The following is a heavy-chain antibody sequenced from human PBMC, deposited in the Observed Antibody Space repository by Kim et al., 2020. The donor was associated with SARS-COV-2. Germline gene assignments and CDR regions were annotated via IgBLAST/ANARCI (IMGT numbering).Heavy chain of an antibody. J-gene: IGHJ6*02. D-gene: IGHD3-9*01. V-gene: IGHV3-23*01. Sequence: GGSLRLSCAASGFTFSSYAMSWVRQAPGKGLEWVSAISGSGGSTYYADSVKGRFTISRDNSKNTLYLQMNSLRAEDTAVYYCAKPTTGGDFDWLLDYGMDVWGQGTTVTVSS. CDR3: AKPTTGGDFDWLLDYGMDV. CDR1: GFTFSSYA. CDR2: ISGSGGST.